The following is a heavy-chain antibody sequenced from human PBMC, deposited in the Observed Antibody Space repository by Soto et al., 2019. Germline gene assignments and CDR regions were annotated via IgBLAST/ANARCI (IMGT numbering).Heavy chain of an antibody. CDR2: IIPILGIA. CDR3: AREYCSGGSCYPADAFDI. D-gene: IGHD2-15*01. Sequence: QVQLVQSGAEVKKPGSSVKVSCKASGGTFSSYTISWVRQAPGQGLEWMGRIIPILGIANYAQKFQGRVTITADKSTSTAYMALSSLRSEATAVYYCAREYCSGGSCYPADAFDIWGQGTMVTVSS. J-gene: IGHJ3*02. V-gene: IGHV1-69*08. CDR1: GGTFSSYT.